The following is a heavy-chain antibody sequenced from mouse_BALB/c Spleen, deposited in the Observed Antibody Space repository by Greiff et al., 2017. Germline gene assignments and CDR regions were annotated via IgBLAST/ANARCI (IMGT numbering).Heavy chain of an antibody. J-gene: IGHJ4*01. Sequence: QVQLQQSGAELAKPGASVKMSCKASGYTFTSYWMHWVKQRPGQGLEWIGYINPSTGYTEYNQKFKDKATLTADKSSSTAYMQLSSLTSEDSAVYYCARGSNYGAMDYWGQGTSVTVSA. V-gene: IGHV1-7*01. CDR2: INPSTGYT. CDR3: ARGSNYGAMDY. D-gene: IGHD2-5*01. CDR1: GYTFTSYW.